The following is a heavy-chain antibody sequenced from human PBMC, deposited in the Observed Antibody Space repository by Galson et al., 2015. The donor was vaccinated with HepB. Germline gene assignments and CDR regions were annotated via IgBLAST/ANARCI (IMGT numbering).Heavy chain of an antibody. V-gene: IGHV3-33*01. CDR3: ARAYDSSGFDH. Sequence: SLRLSCAASGFTFSDYGMHWVRQYPGKGLEWVAVIWNDGSHKYYGDSVKGRFTVSRDNSKTMFYLQMNSLRAEDKAVYYCARAYDSSGFDHWGQGTLVTVSS. CDR2: IWNDGSHK. J-gene: IGHJ4*02. CDR1: GFTFSDYG. D-gene: IGHD3-22*01.